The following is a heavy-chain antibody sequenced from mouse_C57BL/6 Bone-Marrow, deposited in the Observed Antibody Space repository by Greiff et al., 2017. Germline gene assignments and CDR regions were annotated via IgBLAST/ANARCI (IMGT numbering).Heavy chain of an antibody. CDR1: GFTFSDYG. J-gene: IGHJ2*01. CDR3: ASSYYFDY. V-gene: IGHV5-17*01. Sequence: DVKLVESGGGLVKPGGSLKLSCAASGFTFSDYGMHWVRQAPGKGLEWVGYISSGSGTIYYADTVKGRYTMSGDKAKNTLFLQMTSLRSEDTAMYYCASSYYFDYWGQGTTLTVSS. CDR2: ISSGSGTI.